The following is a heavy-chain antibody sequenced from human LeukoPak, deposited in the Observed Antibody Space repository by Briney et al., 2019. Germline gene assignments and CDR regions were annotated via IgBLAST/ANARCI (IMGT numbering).Heavy chain of an antibody. J-gene: IGHJ4*02. Sequence: GGSLRLSCAVSGFTVSRNYMSWVRQAPGKGLEWVSSISSSSSYIYYADSVKGRFTISRDNAKNSLYLQMNSLRAEDTAVYYCARSSSPVDTAMEWGQGTLVTVSS. CDR3: ARSSSPVDTAME. D-gene: IGHD5-18*01. CDR2: ISSSSSYI. V-gene: IGHV3-21*01. CDR1: GFTVSRNY.